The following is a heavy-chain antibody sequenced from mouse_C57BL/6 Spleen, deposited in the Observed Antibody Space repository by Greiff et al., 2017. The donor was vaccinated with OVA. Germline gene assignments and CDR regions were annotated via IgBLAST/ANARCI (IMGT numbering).Heavy chain of an antibody. J-gene: IGHJ4*01. D-gene: IGHD5-1*01. CDR3: ARYLLEGYAMDY. CDR2: INPNNGGT. Sequence: EVQLQQSGPELVKPGASVKIPCKASGYTFTDYNMDWVKQSHGKSLEWIGDINPNNGGTIYNQKFKGKATLTVDKSSSTAYMELRSLTSEDTAVYYCARYLLEGYAMDYWGQGTSVTVSS. V-gene: IGHV1-18*01. CDR1: GYTFTDYN.